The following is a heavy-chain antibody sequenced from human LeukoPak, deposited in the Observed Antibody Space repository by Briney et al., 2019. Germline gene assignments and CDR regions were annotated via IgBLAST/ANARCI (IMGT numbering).Heavy chain of an antibody. D-gene: IGHD3-10*01. CDR2: INPNSGGT. CDR3: ARDPLWFGELLSSWFDP. J-gene: IGHJ5*02. Sequence: ASVKVSCKASGYTFTGYYMHWVRQAPGQGLEWMGWINPNSGGTNYAQKFQGRVTMTRDTSISTAYMELSRLRSDDTAMYYCARDPLWFGELLSSWFDPWGQGTLVTVSS. CDR1: GYTFTGYY. V-gene: IGHV1-2*02.